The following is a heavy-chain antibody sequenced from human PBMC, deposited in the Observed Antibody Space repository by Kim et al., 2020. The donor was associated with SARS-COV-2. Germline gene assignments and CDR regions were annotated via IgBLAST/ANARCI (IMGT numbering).Heavy chain of an antibody. D-gene: IGHD3-9*01. Sequence: ASVKVSCKASGYTFTSYGISWVRQAPGQGLEWMGWISAYNGNTNYAQKLQGRVTMTTDTSTSTAYMELRSLRSDDTAVYYCARSDMYYDILTGYSPLDYWGQGTLVTVSS. CDR1: GYTFTSYG. V-gene: IGHV1-18*04. J-gene: IGHJ4*02. CDR2: ISAYNGNT. CDR3: ARSDMYYDILTGYSPLDY.